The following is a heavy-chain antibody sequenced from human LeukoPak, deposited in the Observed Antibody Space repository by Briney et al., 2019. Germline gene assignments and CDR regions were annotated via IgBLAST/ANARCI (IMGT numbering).Heavy chain of an antibody. J-gene: IGHJ6*03. CDR2: INHSGST. CDR1: GGSFSGYS. CDR3: ARGRGGSYYNYYYYMDV. D-gene: IGHD1-26*01. Sequence: PSETLSLTCAVYGGSFSGYSWSWIRQPPGKGLEGIGEINHSGSTNYNPSLKSRVTISVDTSKNQFSLKLSSVTAADTAVYYCARGRGGSYYNYYYYMDVWDKGTTVTVSS. V-gene: IGHV4-34*01.